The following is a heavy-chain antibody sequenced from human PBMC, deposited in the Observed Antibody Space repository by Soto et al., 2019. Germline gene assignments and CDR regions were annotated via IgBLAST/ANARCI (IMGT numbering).Heavy chain of an antibody. V-gene: IGHV1-69*06. D-gene: IGHD3-16*01. CDR3: ARDQDSDNYVYAGSQEPYGMDV. CDR2: TIARFGSA. CDR1: GGTFSSDF. Sequence: SVKVSCKASGGTFSSDFISWVLQAPGQGLEGVGGTIARFGSANFAQKFQGRVTITADRFTSTVYMELSSLTSEDTATYYCARDQDSDNYVYAGSQEPYGMDVWGQGTTVTVSS. J-gene: IGHJ6*02.